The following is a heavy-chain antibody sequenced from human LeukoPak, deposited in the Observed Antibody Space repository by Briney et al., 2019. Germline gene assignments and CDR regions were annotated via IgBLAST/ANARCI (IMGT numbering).Heavy chain of an antibody. V-gene: IGHV4-34*01. Sequence: PSETLSLTCAVYSGSFSGYYWSWIRQPPGKGLEWIGEINHSGSTNYNPSLKSRATISVDTSKNQFSLKLSSVTAADTAVYYCARLRITIFGVVSPTNSRVVWFDPWGQGTLVTVSS. D-gene: IGHD3-3*01. CDR2: INHSGST. J-gene: IGHJ5*02. CDR1: SGSFSGYY. CDR3: ARLRITIFGVVSPTNSRVVWFDP.